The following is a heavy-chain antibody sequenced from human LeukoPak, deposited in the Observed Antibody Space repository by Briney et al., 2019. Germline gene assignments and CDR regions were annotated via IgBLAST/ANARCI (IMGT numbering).Heavy chain of an antibody. Sequence: SQTLSLTCAISGDSVSSNSAAWNWIRQSPSRGLEWLGRTYYRSKWYNDYALSVKSRITITPGTSKNQFTLQLNSVTPDDTAVYFCARGLYGGNFYYYYYGMDVWGQGTTVTVSS. CDR2: TYYRSKWYN. V-gene: IGHV6-1*01. CDR1: GDSVSSNSAA. CDR3: ARGLYGGNFYYYYYGMDV. J-gene: IGHJ6*02. D-gene: IGHD4-23*01.